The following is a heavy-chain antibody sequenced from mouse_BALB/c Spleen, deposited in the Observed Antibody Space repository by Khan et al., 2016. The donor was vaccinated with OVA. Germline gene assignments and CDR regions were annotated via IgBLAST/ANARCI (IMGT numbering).Heavy chain of an antibody. CDR1: GFTFSTYG. D-gene: IGHD1-1*01. Sequence: EVQLLETGGDLVKPGGSLKLSCAASGFTFSTYGMSWVRQTPDKRLEWVATVSTGGGYTYYPDSVKGRFTISRDNAKNTLYLQRSSLKSEDTAMFYCARLAYYYDSEGFAYWGQGTLVTVSA. J-gene: IGHJ3*01. V-gene: IGHV5-6*01. CDR2: VSTGGGYT. CDR3: ARLAYYYDSEGFAY.